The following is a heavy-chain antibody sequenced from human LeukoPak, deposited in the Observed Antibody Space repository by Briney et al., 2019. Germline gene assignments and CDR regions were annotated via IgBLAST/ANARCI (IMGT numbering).Heavy chain of an antibody. CDR1: GYTFTGYY. CDR2: INPNSGGT. CDR3: ARGGSSGWNPFDY. D-gene: IGHD6-19*01. Sequence: ASVKVSCKASGYTFTGYYMHWVRQAPGQGLEWMGWINPNSGGTNYAQKFQGRVTMTRETSISTAYMELSRLTSDDTALYYCARGGSSGWNPFDYWGQGSLVTVSS. V-gene: IGHV1-2*02. J-gene: IGHJ4*02.